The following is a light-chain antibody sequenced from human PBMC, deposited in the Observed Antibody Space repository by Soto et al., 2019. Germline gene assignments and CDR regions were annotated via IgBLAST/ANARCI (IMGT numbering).Light chain of an antibody. CDR1: QSVSSV. J-gene: IGKJ4*01. CDR3: QQYNNWPLT. CDR2: GAS. V-gene: IGKV3-15*01. Sequence: EIVMTQSPATLSVSPGERATLSCRASQSVSSVLAWYQQKPGQAPRLLIYGASTRATGIPARISGSGSGTEFTLTISSLQSEDFAVYYCQQYNNWPLTFGGGTKVEIK.